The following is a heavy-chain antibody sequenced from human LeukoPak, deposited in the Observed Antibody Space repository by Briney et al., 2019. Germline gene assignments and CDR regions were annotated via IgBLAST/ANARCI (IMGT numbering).Heavy chain of an antibody. CDR3: AKGWQLVDY. CDR2: ISYDGSNK. Sequence: GGSLRLSCAASGFTFSSYGMQWVRQAPGKGLEWVAVISYDGSNKYYADSVKGRFTISRDNSKNTLYLQMNSLRAEDTAVYYCAKGWQLVDYWGQGTLVTVSS. CDR1: GFTFSSYG. J-gene: IGHJ4*02. D-gene: IGHD2-15*01. V-gene: IGHV3-30*18.